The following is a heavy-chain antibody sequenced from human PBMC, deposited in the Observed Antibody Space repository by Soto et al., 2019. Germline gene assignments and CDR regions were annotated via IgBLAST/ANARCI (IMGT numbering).Heavy chain of an antibody. Sequence: QVQLVQSGAEVKKPGSSVKVSCKASGGTFNIYTIIWVRQAPGQGLEWMGRIIPILAITNYAQRFQDRVTITADTSTSTAYMDLSSLTSEDTAVYYCALGSWSAETFDIWGQGTWVTVSS. CDR1: GGTFNIYT. D-gene: IGHD6-13*01. CDR2: IIPILAIT. J-gene: IGHJ3*02. V-gene: IGHV1-69*02. CDR3: ALGSWSAETFDI.